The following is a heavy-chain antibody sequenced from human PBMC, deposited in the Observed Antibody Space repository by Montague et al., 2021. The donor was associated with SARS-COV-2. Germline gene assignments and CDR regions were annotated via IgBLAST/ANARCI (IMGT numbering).Heavy chain of an antibody. CDR3: VRRLSRDGYGMDVFDI. J-gene: IGHJ3*02. CDR1: GFTLTTSGES. V-gene: IGHV2-5*01. D-gene: IGHD5-24*01. Sequence: PALVKPTQTLTLTCNFSGFTLTTSGESVGWIRQPPGKALEWLALXYWXDKKYYSPSLKKRLTITKDTSKNPVSLTLTNMDPVDTGTYYFVRRLSRDGYGMDVFDIWGQGKMVTVSS. CDR2: XYWXDKK.